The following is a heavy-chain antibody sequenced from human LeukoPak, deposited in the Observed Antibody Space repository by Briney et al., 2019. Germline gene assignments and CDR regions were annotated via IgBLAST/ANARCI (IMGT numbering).Heavy chain of an antibody. J-gene: IGHJ4*02. CDR3: ARTSLDTAMVPPFDY. Sequence: ASVKVSCKASGYTFTSYAMNWVRQAPGQGLEWMGWINTNTGNPTYAQGFTGRFVFSLDTSASTAYLQISSLKAEDTAVYYCARTSLDTAMVPPFDYWGQGTLVTVSS. CDR2: INTNTGNP. V-gene: IGHV7-4-1*02. D-gene: IGHD5-18*01. CDR1: GYTFTSYA.